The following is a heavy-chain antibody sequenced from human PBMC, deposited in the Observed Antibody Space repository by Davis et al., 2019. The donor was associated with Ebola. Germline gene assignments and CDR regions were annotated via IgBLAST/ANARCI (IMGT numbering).Heavy chain of an antibody. J-gene: IGHJ4*02. CDR3: ARGLMTTLDY. V-gene: IGHV4-30-2*01. CDR1: GGSIRSGGYS. Sequence: SETLSLTCAVSGGSIRSGGYSWSWIRQPPGKGLEWIGYIYHSGRTYYNPSLKSRVTISVDRSKNQFSLKLSSVTAADTAVYYCARGLMTTLDYWGQGTLVTVSS. CDR2: IYHSGRT. D-gene: IGHD4-17*01.